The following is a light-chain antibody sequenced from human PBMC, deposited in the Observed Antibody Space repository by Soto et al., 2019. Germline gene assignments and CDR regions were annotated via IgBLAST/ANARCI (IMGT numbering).Light chain of an antibody. CDR1: QSISNY. J-gene: IGKJ4*01. CDR3: QQSHSTPLT. CDR2: TAS. Sequence: DIQMTQSPSSLSASVGDRVTITCRASQSISNYLNWYQQKPGTAPKLLIYTASSLQSGVPSRFSGSGSGTDFTLTISSLQPEDFATYYCQQSHSTPLTFGGGTKVEIK. V-gene: IGKV1-39*01.